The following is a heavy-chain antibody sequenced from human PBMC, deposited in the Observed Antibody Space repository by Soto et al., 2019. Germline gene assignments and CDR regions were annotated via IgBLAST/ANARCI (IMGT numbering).Heavy chain of an antibody. CDR3: ASGNYGDFDYGLDV. Sequence: QVQLVQSGAEVEKPGASVKVSCKASGYTFTSYSIHWVRQAPGQRLEWMGWINAVNGNTKYSQKFQDRVTFTRDTSAGTAYMELSSLRSEDTAVYYCASGNYGDFDYGLDVWGQGTTVTVSS. J-gene: IGHJ6*02. V-gene: IGHV1-3*01. D-gene: IGHD4-17*01. CDR2: INAVNGNT. CDR1: GYTFTSYS.